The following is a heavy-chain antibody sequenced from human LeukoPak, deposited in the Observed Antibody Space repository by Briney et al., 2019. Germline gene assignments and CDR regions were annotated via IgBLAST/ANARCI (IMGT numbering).Heavy chain of an antibody. CDR2: IYSDGNTT. CDR3: SAATGTHDF. V-gene: IGHV3-74*01. D-gene: IGHD6-13*01. CDR1: GFTFSSYW. Sequence: GGSLRLSCAASGFTFSSYWMHWVRQAPGNGLVWVSRIYSDGNTTNYADSVKGRFTISRDNAKNTLFLQMNSLRAEDTAVYYCSAATGTHDFWGQGTLVTVSS. J-gene: IGHJ4*02.